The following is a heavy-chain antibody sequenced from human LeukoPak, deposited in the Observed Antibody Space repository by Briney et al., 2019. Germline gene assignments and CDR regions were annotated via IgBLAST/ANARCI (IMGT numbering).Heavy chain of an antibody. Sequence: AXVTVSCKASGYTFTGYYMHWVRQAPGQGLEWMGWINPNSGGTNYAQKFQGRVTMTRDTSISTAYMELSRLRSDDTAVYYCARVPVQLERYWFDPWGQGTLVTVSS. CDR2: INPNSGGT. J-gene: IGHJ5*02. D-gene: IGHD1-1*01. V-gene: IGHV1-2*02. CDR1: GYTFTGYY. CDR3: ARVPVQLERYWFDP.